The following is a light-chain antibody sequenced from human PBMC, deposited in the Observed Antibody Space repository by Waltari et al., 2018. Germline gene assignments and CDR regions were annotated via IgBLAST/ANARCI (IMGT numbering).Light chain of an antibody. CDR1: GSDVGDYDY. J-gene: IGLJ3*02. CDR3: CTYEGTWV. V-gene: IGLV2-11*01. Sequence: QSALTQPRSVSGSPGQSVTIFCTATGSDVGDYDYVSWYQQHPGKVPKLVIYDVTKRPSGVPDRFSGSRSGNSASLTISGLQAEDEADYYCCTYEGTWVFGGGTKLTVL. CDR2: DVT.